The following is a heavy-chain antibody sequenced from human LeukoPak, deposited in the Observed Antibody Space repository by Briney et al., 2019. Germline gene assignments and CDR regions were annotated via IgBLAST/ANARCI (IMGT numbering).Heavy chain of an antibody. V-gene: IGHV6-1*01. CDR2: TYYRSTWYN. D-gene: IGHD2-2*01. CDR1: GDSVSSNSVT. Sequence: SQTLSLTCAISGDSVSSNSVTWNWLTQSPSRGLEWLGRTYYRSTWYNDYAVSVRGRITVNPDTSKNQFSLHLNSVTPEDTAVYYCARRLTQYDCFDPWGQGILVTVSS. CDR3: ARRLTQYDCFDP. J-gene: IGHJ5*02.